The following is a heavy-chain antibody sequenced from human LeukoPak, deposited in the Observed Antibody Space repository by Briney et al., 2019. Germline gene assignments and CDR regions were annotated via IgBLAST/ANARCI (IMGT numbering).Heavy chain of an antibody. CDR2: IYTSGST. Sequence: SETLSLTCTVSGGSISSYYWGWIRQPAGKGLEWIGRIYTSGSTNYNPSLKSRVTMSVDTSKNQFSLKLSSVTAADTAVYYCAREIVVVPAAINAFDIWGQGTMVTVSS. V-gene: IGHV4-4*07. J-gene: IGHJ3*02. CDR3: AREIVVVPAAINAFDI. CDR1: GGSISSYY. D-gene: IGHD2-2*01.